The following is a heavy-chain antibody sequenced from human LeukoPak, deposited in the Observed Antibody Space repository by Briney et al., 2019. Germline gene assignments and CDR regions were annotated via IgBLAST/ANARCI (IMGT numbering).Heavy chain of an antibody. D-gene: IGHD2-21*02. CDR3: ARTAIDNWFDP. Sequence: ASVKVSCKASGGTFSSYAISWVRQAPGQRLEWMGRIIPILGIANYAQKFQGRVTITADKSTSTAYMELSSLRSEDTAVYYCARTAIDNWFDPWGQGTLVTVSS. J-gene: IGHJ5*02. CDR2: IIPILGIA. V-gene: IGHV1-69*04. CDR1: GGTFSSYA.